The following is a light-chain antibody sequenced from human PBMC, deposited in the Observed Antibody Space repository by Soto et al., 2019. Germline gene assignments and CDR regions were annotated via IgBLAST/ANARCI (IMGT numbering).Light chain of an antibody. CDR1: QSVSSNS. V-gene: IGKV3-20*01. Sequence: EIVLTQSPGTLSLSPGESATLSCRASQSVSSNSLAWYQRKPGQAPRLLIYGASSRATGIPDRFSGGGSGTDFTLTITRLEPEDFAVYHCQQYGNSPPMYPFGQGTKLEIK. J-gene: IGKJ2*01. CDR3: QQYGNSPPMYP. CDR2: GAS.